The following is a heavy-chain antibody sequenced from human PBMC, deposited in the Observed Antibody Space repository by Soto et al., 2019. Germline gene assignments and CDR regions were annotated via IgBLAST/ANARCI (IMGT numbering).Heavy chain of an antibody. V-gene: IGHV3-66*01. CDR1: GLTVSTTY. CDR2: IHSGHNI. J-gene: IGHJ5*01. CDR3: ARVQQGWFDS. Sequence: EVQLVESGGSLVQPGGSLRLSCAVSGLTVSTTYMSWVRQAPGKGLEWVSIIHSGHNIYYADSVEGRFTISRDSSKNTVNLQMNTLRVDDAAVNYGARVQQGWFDSWGQGTLVNVSS.